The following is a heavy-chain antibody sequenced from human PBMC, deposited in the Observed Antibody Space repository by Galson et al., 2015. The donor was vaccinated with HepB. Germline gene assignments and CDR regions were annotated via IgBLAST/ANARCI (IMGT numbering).Heavy chain of an antibody. J-gene: IGHJ6*02. CDR1: GYTFTSYY. Sequence: SVKVSCKASGYTFTSYYMHWVRQAPGQGLEWMGIINPSGGSTSYAQKFQGRVTMTRDTSTSTVYMELSSLRSEDTAVYYCARDLITEYSSRRAAGPGGGMDVWGQGTTVTVSS. CDR3: ARDLITEYSSRRAAGPGGGMDV. CDR2: INPSGGST. D-gene: IGHD6-6*01. V-gene: IGHV1-46*01.